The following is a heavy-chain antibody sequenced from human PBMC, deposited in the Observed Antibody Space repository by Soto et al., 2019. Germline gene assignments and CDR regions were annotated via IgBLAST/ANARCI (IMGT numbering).Heavy chain of an antibody. CDR1: GGSLSGYY. J-gene: IGHJ4*02. D-gene: IGHD5-18*01. Sequence: SETLSLTCAVYGGSLSGYYWSWIRQPAGKGLEWIGEINHSGSTNYNPSLKSRVTISVDTSKNQFSLKLSSVTAADTAVYYCARSRLRRGYSHGNFDYWGQGTLVTVSS. CDR2: INHSGST. CDR3: ARSRLRRGYSHGNFDY. V-gene: IGHV4-34*01.